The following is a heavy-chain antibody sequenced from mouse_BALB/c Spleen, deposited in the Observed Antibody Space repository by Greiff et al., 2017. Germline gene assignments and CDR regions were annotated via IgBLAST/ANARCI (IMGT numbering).Heavy chain of an antibody. Sequence: EVMLVESGGGLVKPGGSLKLSCAASGFTFSDYYMYWVRQTPEKRLEWVATISDGGSYTYYPDSVKGRFTISRDNAKNNLYLQMSSLKSEDTAMYYCARSSTAHYYAMDYWGQGTSVTVSS. CDR2: ISDGGSYT. D-gene: IGHD1-2*01. V-gene: IGHV5-4*02. J-gene: IGHJ4*01. CDR3: ARSSTAHYYAMDY. CDR1: GFTFSDYY.